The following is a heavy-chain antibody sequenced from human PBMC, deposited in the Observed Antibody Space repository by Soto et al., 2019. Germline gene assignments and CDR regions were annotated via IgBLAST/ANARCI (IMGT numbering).Heavy chain of an antibody. J-gene: IGHJ6*02. D-gene: IGHD6-13*01. CDR3: ARGGAAAGKDRWDYYYGMDV. CDR2: IYHSGST. CDR1: GGSISSGGYS. Sequence: SETLSLTCAVSGGSISSGGYSWSWIRQPPGKGLEWIGYIYHSGSTYYNPSLKSRVTISVDRSKNQFSLKLSSVTAADTAVYYCARGGAAAGKDRWDYYYGMDVWGQGTTVTVSS. V-gene: IGHV4-30-2*01.